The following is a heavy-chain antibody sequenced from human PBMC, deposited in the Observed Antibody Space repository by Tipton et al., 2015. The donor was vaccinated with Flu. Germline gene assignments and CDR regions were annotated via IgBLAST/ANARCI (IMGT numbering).Heavy chain of an antibody. CDR3: VKAGWSKRDYYYYYYMDV. CDR1: GFIFNNYA. D-gene: IGHD6-19*01. CDR2: ISGSGGST. Sequence: SLRLSCAASGFIFNNYAMNWVRQTPGKGLEWVSSISGSGGSTHYADSVKGRFTISRDNSKNTLYLQMNSVRVVDTAVYYCVKAGWSKRDYYYYYYMDVWGKGTTVTVSS. J-gene: IGHJ6*03. V-gene: IGHV3-23*01.